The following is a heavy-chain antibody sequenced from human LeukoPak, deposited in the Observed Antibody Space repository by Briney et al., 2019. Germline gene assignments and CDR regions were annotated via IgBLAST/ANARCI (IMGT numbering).Heavy chain of an antibody. J-gene: IGHJ4*02. CDR3: ARQPSGIYFDY. V-gene: IGHV4-39*01. Sequence: SETPSLTCTVSGGSISNSRYCWGWIRQPPGKGLEWIGGIYNSGSTYYNPSLKSRVTISVDTSRNQFSLKLSSVTAADTAVYYCARQPSGIYFDYWGQGTLVTVSS. CDR1: GGSISNSRYC. CDR2: IYNSGST.